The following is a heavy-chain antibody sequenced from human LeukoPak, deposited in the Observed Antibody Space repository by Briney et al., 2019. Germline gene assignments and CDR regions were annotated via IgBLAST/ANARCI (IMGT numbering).Heavy chain of an antibody. D-gene: IGHD3-10*01. Sequence: GGSLRLSCAASGFTFSSYWMSWVRQAPGKGLEWVANIKQEGSEKYYVDSVKGRFTISRDNANNSLYLQMNSLRVEDTAVYYCARAYGSGKSGDYWGQGTLVTVSS. CDR2: IKQEGSEK. CDR3: ARAYGSGKSGDY. CDR1: GFTFSSYW. V-gene: IGHV3-7*01. J-gene: IGHJ4*02.